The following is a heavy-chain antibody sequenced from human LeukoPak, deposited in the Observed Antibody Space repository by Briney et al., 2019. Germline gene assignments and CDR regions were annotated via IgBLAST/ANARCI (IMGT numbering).Heavy chain of an antibody. CDR3: AREMCLSADFWSGYYCYFDY. J-gene: IGHJ4*02. D-gene: IGHD3-3*01. Sequence: SETLSLTCTVSGGSISSYYWSWIRQPAGKGLEWIGRIYTSGSTNYNPSLKSRVTMSVDTSKNQFSLKLSSVTAADTAVYYCAREMCLSADFWSGYYCYFDYWGQGTLVTVSS. V-gene: IGHV4-4*07. CDR2: IYTSGST. CDR1: GGSISSYY.